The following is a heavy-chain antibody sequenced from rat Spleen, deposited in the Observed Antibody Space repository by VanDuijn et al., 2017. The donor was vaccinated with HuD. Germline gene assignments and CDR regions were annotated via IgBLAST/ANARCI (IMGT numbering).Heavy chain of an antibody. CDR3: TTRPYYSSLNWFPY. Sequence: EVQLVESGGGLVQPGRSLKLSCTASGFTFSTFPMVWVRQAPKKGLEWVASISSDGGRNFYRDSVKGRFTISRDNAKSTLYLQMDSLRSEDTATYYCTTRPYYSSLNWFPYWGQGTLVTVSS. V-gene: IGHV5-29*01. CDR1: GFTFSTFP. D-gene: IGHD1-2*01. CDR2: ISSDGGRN. J-gene: IGHJ3*01.